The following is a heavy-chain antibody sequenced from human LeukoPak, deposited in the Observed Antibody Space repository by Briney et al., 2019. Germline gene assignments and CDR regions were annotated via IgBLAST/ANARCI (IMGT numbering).Heavy chain of an antibody. V-gene: IGHV4-61*02. CDR3: ARGGGATRIDC. CDR1: GDSIRSGTYY. Sequence: SETLSLTCSVPGDSIRSGTYYWSWIRQPAGKGLEWIGRIYTSGSTSYNPSLKSRVTISVDTSKNQFSLKLTSVTAADTAVYYCARGGGATRIDCWGQGTLVTVSS. CDR2: IYTSGST. D-gene: IGHD5-12*01. J-gene: IGHJ4*02.